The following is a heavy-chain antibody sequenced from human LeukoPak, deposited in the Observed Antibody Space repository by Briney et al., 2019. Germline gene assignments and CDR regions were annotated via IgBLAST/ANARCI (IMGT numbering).Heavy chain of an antibody. D-gene: IGHD1-26*01. J-gene: IGHJ4*02. CDR1: GGSFSGYY. CDR2: INHSGST. Sequence: SETLSLTCAVYGGSFSGYYWSWIRQPPGKGLEWIGEINHSGSTNYNPSLKSRVTISVDTSKNQLSLRLSSVTAADTAVYYCARGGGSSALDYWGQGTLVTVSS. CDR3: ARGGGSSALDY. V-gene: IGHV4-34*01.